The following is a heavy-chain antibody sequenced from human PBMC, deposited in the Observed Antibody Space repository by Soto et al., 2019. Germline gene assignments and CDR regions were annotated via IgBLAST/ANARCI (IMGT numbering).Heavy chain of an antibody. D-gene: IGHD3-16*01. CDR1: GFDVSSNY. CDR3: GRPHSSAYAYGMDV. V-gene: IGHV3-53*02. CDR2: IYGDAGR. Sequence: GQLVETGGGLIQPGGSLRVSCAVSGFDVSSNYMSWVRRAPGKGLEWVSVIYGDAGRYYADSVKGRFTVSRDNSKNTLYLQMNSLRAEDTAVYYCGRPHSSAYAYGMDVWGQGTTVTVSS. J-gene: IGHJ6*02.